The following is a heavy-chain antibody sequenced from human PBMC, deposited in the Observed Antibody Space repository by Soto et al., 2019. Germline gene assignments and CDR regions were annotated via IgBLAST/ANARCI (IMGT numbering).Heavy chain of an antibody. D-gene: IGHD2-2*01. CDR3: ARESSSTSANWFDP. V-gene: IGHV3-11*01. CDR1: GFTFSAYY. CDR2: IGSSGSPI. Sequence: GGSLRLSCVASGFTFSAYYMTWIRQAPGKGLEWVSYIGSSGSPIYHADSVKGRFTISRDNAKNSLFLQMNSLRAEDTSVYYCARESSSTSANWFDPWGQGTLVTVSS. J-gene: IGHJ5*02.